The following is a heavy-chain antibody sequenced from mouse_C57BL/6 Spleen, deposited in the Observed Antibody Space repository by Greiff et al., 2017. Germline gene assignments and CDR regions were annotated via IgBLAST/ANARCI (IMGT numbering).Heavy chain of an antibody. V-gene: IGHV1-50*01. CDR2: IDPSDSYT. D-gene: IGHD1-1*01. J-gene: IGHJ2*01. CDR3: ARSLIKGDYFDY. CDR1: GYTFTSYW. Sequence: QVQLKQPGAELVKPGASVKLSCKASGYTFTSYWMQWVKQRPGQGLEWIGEIDPSDSYTNYNQKFKGKATLTVDTSSSTAYMQLSSLTSEDSAVYYCARSLIKGDYFDYWGQGTTLTVSS.